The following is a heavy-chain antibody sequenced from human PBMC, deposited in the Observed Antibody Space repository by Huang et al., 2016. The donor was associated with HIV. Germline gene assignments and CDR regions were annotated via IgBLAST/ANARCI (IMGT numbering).Heavy chain of an antibody. V-gene: IGHV1-46*01. CDR2: INPSDGST. CDR3: ARDRDFYDSSGYWGFNYFDY. D-gene: IGHD3-22*01. CDR1: GYAFTSYY. J-gene: IGHJ4*02. Sequence: QVQLVQSGAEVKKPGASVKVSCKASGYAFTSYYMHWVRQAPGQGLEWMGIINPSDGSTSYAQKVQGRVTTTRDTYTNTVFMELSSLRSEDTAVYYCARDRDFYDSSGYWGFNYFDYWGQGTLVTVSS.